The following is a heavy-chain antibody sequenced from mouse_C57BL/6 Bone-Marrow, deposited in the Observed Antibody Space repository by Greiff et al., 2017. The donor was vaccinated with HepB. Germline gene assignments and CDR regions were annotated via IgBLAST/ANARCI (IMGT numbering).Heavy chain of an antibody. Sequence: VQLQQSGPELVKPGASVKIPCKASGYTFTSYWMHWVKQRPGQGLEWIGNINPSNGGTNYNEKFKSKATLTVDKSSSTAYMQLSSLTSEDSAVYYWARRDGYYLYWYFDVWGTGTTVTVSS. D-gene: IGHD2-3*01. CDR2: INPSNGGT. CDR3: ARRDGYYLYWYFDV. J-gene: IGHJ1*03. CDR1: GYTFTSYW. V-gene: IGHV1-53*01.